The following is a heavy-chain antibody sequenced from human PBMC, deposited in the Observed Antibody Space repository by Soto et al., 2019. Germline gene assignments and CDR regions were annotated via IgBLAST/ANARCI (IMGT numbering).Heavy chain of an antibody. V-gene: IGHV4-31*03. CDR3: ARVSGRSYDSSGYQIDY. D-gene: IGHD3-22*01. CDR1: GGSISSGGYY. J-gene: IGHJ4*02. Sequence: SETLSLTCTVSGGSISSGGYYWSWIRQHPGKGLEWIGYIYYSGSTYYNPSLKSRVTISVDTSKNQFSLKLSSVTAADTAVYYCARVSGRSYDSSGYQIDYWGQGTLVTVSS. CDR2: IYYSGST.